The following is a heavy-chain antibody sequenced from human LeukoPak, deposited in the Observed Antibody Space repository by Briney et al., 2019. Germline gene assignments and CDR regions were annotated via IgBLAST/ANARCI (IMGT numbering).Heavy chain of an antibody. CDR1: GYIFTTYF. D-gene: IGHD1-20*01. CDR2: INPSGGTT. J-gene: IGHJ4*02. V-gene: IGHV1-46*01. Sequence: ASVKVSCKASGYIFTTYFMHWVRQAPGQGLEWMGFINPSGGTTGYSQKFQGRVTMTRDTSTSTVYMELSSLRSEDTAVYYCARHSLIGTTPFDYWGQGTLVTVPS. CDR3: ARHSLIGTTPFDY.